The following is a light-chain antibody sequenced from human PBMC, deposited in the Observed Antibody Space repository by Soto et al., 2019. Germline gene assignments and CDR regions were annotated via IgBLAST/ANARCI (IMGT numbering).Light chain of an antibody. J-gene: IGKJ4*01. CDR1: QGVGSW. V-gene: IGKV1-12*01. CDR2: KIS. Sequence: DIQMTQSPSFVSASVGDRVSITCRANQGVGSWLAWYQQKPGKAPSLLIYKISTLHSGVPSRFSGSGSGTEFTLNISSLQPEDFATYSCQQARTFPLTFGEGTKVEI. CDR3: QQARTFPLT.